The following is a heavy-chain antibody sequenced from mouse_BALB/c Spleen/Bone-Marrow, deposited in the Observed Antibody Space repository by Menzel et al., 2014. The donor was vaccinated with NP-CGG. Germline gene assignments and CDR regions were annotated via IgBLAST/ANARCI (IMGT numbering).Heavy chain of an antibody. V-gene: IGHV2-6-1*01. Sequence: QVQLKHSGPGLVAPSQSLSITCTISGFSLTSYGVHWVRQPPGKGLEWLVVIWSDGSTTYNSALKSRPSISKDNSKSQVFLKMNSLQTDDTAMYYCARNGNFYAMDYWGQGTSVTVSS. CDR3: ARNGNFYAMDY. J-gene: IGHJ4*01. CDR1: GFSLTSYG. CDR2: IWSDGST. D-gene: IGHD2-1*01.